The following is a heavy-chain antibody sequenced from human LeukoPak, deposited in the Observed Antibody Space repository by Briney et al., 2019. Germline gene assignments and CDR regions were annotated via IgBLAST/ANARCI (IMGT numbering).Heavy chain of an antibody. D-gene: IGHD1-26*01. V-gene: IGHV3-33*01. J-gene: IGHJ4*02. CDR3: ARDRSVSYFDS. CDR2: IWYDGSNK. CDR1: GFTFSSYG. Sequence: GGSLRLSCAASGFTFSSYGMHWVRQAPGKGLEWVAVIWYDGSNKYYADSVKGQFTISRDNSKDTLYLQMNSLRAEGTAVYYCARDRSVSYFDSWGQGTLVTVSS.